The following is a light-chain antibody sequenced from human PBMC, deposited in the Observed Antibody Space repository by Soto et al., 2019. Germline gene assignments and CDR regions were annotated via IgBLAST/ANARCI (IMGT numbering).Light chain of an antibody. CDR2: EVN. V-gene: IGLV2-14*01. J-gene: IGLJ1*01. CDR3: SSFASTHTYV. Sequence: IMISSKETSSDVCFYNHVSWYQQHPGKAPKLLIYEVNNRPSGVSHRFSGSKSGNTASLTISGLQAEDEADYYCSSFASTHTYVFGTGPRITV. CDR1: SSDVCFYNH.